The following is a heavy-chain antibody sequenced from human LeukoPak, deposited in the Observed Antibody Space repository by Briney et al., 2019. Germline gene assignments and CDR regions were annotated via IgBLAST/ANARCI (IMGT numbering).Heavy chain of an antibody. J-gene: IGHJ6*02. CDR2: ISTYKGNT. D-gene: IGHD6-13*01. V-gene: IGHV1-18*01. CDR1: GYIFISYD. CDR3: VRDRGIAAPGTLGSYYYGMDV. Sequence: ASVKVSCKASGYIFISYDISWVRQAPGQGLEWMGWISTYKGNTNYAQKFQGRVTMTTDTSTSTAYMELRSLRSDDTAVYYCVRDRGIAAPGTLGSYYYGMDVWGQGTTVTVSS.